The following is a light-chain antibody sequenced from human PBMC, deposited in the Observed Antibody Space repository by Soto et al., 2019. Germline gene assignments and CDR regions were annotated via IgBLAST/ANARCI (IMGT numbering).Light chain of an antibody. CDR3: QQYNDCPPLT. Sequence: EMMMTQSPATVSVSPGERATLSGRASQSIRTNVAWYQQKPGQALRLLIYDASTRATGLSSRFSGSGSGTEFTLTISSLQSEDVAIYYCQQYNDCPPLTFGGGTRLEI. V-gene: IGKV3-15*01. CDR1: QSIRTN. CDR2: DAS. J-gene: IGKJ4*01.